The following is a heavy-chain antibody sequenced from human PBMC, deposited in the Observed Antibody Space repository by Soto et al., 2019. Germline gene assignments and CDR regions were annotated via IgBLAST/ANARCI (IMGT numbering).Heavy chain of an antibody. D-gene: IGHD2-15*01. CDR1: GYTFTSYA. CDR3: ARGTRGGMDWFDP. V-gene: IGHV1-3*01. J-gene: IGHJ5*02. CDR2: INAGNGNT. Sequence: QVQLVQSGAEVKKPGASVKVSCKASGYTFTSYAMHWVRQAPGQRLEWMGWINAGNGNTKYSQKFQGRVTITRDTSASTAYMELSSLRSADTAVYYCARGTRGGMDWFDPWGQGTLVTVSS.